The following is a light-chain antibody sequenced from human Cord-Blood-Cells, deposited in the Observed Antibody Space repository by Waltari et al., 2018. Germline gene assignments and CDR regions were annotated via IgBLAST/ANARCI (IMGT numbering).Light chain of an antibody. Sequence: QSALTQPRSVSGSPGQSVTISCTGTSSDVGGYNYVSWYQQHPGKAPQLMIYDVIKRPSGVPCCFSGFKSGNTASLTISGLQAEDEADYYCYSYAGSYTWVFGGGTKLTVL. CDR2: DVI. V-gene: IGLV2-11*01. J-gene: IGLJ3*02. CDR1: SSDVGGYNY. CDR3: YSYAGSYTWV.